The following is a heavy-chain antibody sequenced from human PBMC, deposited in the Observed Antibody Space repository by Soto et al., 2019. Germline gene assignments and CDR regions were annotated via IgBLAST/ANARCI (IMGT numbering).Heavy chain of an antibody. CDR3: AKPPTTETTYNWYLDL. V-gene: IGHV3-23*01. J-gene: IGHJ2*01. CDR1: GFSFRSYV. D-gene: IGHD4-17*01. Sequence: EVQLLESGGGLVQPGGSLRLSCAASGFSFRSYVMSWGRQAPGKGLEWVSGIDGSGGRTFYADSVKGRFTISRDNSKNTLYLQMNSLRAEDTAVYYCAKPPTTETTYNWYLDLWGRGTLVTVSS. CDR2: IDGSGGRT.